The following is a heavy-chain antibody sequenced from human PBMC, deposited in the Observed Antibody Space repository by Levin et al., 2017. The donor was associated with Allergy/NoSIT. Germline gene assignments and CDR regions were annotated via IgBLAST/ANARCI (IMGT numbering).Heavy chain of an antibody. Sequence: PRASVKVSCKASGYTFTSYGISWVRQAPGQGLEWMGWISGYNGNTNYAQKLQGRVTMTTDTSTSTAYMELRSLRSDDTAVYYCARAGDFWSGYIQNWFDPWGQGTLVTVSS. J-gene: IGHJ5*02. V-gene: IGHV1-18*01. CDR2: ISGYNGNT. D-gene: IGHD3-3*01. CDR3: ARAGDFWSGYIQNWFDP. CDR1: GYTFTSYG.